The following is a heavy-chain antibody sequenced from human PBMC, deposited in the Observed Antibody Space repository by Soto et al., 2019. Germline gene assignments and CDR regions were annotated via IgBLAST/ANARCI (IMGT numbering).Heavy chain of an antibody. CDR1: GGSISSSSYY. CDR3: ARTYGDYPYYYYGMDV. CDR2: IYYSGST. Sequence: QLQLQESGPGLVKPSETLSLTCTVSGGSISSSSYYWGWIRQPPGKGLEWIGSIYYSGSTYYNPSLKSRVTISVDTSKNQFSLKLSSVTAADTAVYYCARTYGDYPYYYYGMDVWGQGTTVTVSS. V-gene: IGHV4-39*01. J-gene: IGHJ6*02. D-gene: IGHD4-17*01.